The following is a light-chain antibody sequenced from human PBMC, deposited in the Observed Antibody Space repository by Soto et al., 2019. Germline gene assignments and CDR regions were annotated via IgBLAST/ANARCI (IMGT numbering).Light chain of an antibody. CDR2: DAS. Sequence: IQMTPSPSSLSATVGDRVPITCQASQDISNYLNWYQQKPGKAPKLLIYDASDLEMGVPSRFSGSGSGTEFTLTISSLQSEDFAVYHCQQYNNWPPITFGQGARLEIK. CDR1: QDISNY. J-gene: IGKJ5*01. V-gene: IGKV1-33*01. CDR3: QQYNNWPPIT.